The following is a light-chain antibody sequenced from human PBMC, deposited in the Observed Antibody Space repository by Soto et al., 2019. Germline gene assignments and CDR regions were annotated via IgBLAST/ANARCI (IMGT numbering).Light chain of an antibody. CDR2: EVS. V-gene: IGLV2-14*01. CDR1: SSDVGAYNY. J-gene: IGLJ2*01. CDR3: GSFTTTSPLVI. Sequence: QSALTQPASVSGSPGQSITISCTGASSDVGAYNYASWYQQHPGKAPRLMIYEVSNRPSGVSNRFSGSKSGNTASLTISGLQAEDEADYYCGSFTTTSPLVIFGGGTKLTVL.